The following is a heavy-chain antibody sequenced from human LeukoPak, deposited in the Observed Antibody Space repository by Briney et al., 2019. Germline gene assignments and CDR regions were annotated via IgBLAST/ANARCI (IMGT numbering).Heavy chain of an antibody. CDR3: ASLFSKWDLN. J-gene: IGHJ4*02. D-gene: IGHD1-26*01. Sequence: SVKVSCKASGGTFSSYAISWVRQAPGQGLEWMGRIIPIFGTANYAQKFQGRVTITTDESTSTAYMELSSLRSEDTAVYYCASLFSKWDLNWGQGTLVTVSS. CDR2: IIPIFGTA. V-gene: IGHV1-69*05. CDR1: GGTFSSYA.